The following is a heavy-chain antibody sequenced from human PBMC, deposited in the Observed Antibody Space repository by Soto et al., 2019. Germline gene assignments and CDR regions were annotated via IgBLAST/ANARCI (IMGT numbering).Heavy chain of an antibody. D-gene: IGHD3-22*01. V-gene: IGHV4-59*01. CDR3: ASYSSGYGGFDY. CDR1: GGSISSYY. J-gene: IGHJ4*02. Sequence: SETLSLTCTVSGGSISSYYWSWIRQPPGKGLEWIGYIYYSGSTNYNPSLKSRVTISVDTSKNQFSLKLSSVTAADTAVYYCASYSSGYGGFDYWGQGTLVTVS. CDR2: IYYSGST.